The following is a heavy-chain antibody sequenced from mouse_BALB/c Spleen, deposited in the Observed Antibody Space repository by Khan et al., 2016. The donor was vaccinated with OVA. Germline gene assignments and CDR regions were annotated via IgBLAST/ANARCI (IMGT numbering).Heavy chain of an antibody. V-gene: IGHV5-9-3*01. J-gene: IGHJ3*01. CDR2: ISSDGDYT. D-gene: IGHD2-1*01. CDR1: GFTFSTFA. Sequence: EVQRVESGGGLVKPGGSLKLSCAASGFTFSTFAMSWVRQTPEKRLAWVATISSDGDYTYYPDNVPGRFTIPRDNAKHTLYLQMSSLRSEDTAMYYCARSPYGNFAYWGQGTLVTVSA. CDR3: ARSPYGNFAY.